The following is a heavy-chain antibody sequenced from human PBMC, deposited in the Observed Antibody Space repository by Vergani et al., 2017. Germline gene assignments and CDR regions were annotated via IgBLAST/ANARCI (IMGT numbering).Heavy chain of an antibody. D-gene: IGHD2-2*01. J-gene: IGHJ4*02. CDR3: ARGFFRCSSTGCHLLGFDY. CDR2: INHSGST. Sequence: QVQLQQWGAGLLKPSETLSLTCAVYGGSFSGYYWSWIRQPPGKGLEWIGEINHSGSTNYHPPLKSRVTISVDTSKNQFSLKLSSVTAADTAVYYCARGFFRCSSTGCHLLGFDYWGQGTLVTVSS. CDR1: GGSFSGYY. V-gene: IGHV4-34*01.